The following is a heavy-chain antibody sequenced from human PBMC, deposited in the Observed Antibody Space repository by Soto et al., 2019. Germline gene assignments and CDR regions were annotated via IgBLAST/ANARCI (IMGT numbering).Heavy chain of an antibody. CDR3: ARHGHRGGGATVGYYYYGMDV. CDR1: AGSISSSCYY. CDR2: IYYSGGT. J-gene: IGHJ6*02. D-gene: IGHD1-26*01. Sequence: SETLSLTGTVSAGSISSSCYYWGWSRHPPGKGLEWIGSIYYSGGTYYNPSLKSRVTISVDMSKNQFSLKLSSVTAADTAVYYCARHGHRGGGATVGYYYYGMDVWGQGTTVT. V-gene: IGHV4-39*01.